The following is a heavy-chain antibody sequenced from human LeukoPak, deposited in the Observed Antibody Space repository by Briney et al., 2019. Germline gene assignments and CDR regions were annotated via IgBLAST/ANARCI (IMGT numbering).Heavy chain of an antibody. D-gene: IGHD3-10*01. J-gene: IGHJ6*03. V-gene: IGHV4-34*01. CDR1: GGSFSGYY. CDR3: ASKLTMVRGVKGYYYYMDV. Sequence: SETLSLTCAVYGGSFSGYYWSWIRQPPGKGLEWIGEINHSGSTNYNPSLKSRVTISVDTSKNQFSLKLSSVAAADTAVYYCASKLTMVRGVKGYYYYMDVWGKGTTVTASS. CDR2: INHSGST.